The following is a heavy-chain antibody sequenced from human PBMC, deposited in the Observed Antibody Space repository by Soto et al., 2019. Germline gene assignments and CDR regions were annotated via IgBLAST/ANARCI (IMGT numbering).Heavy chain of an antibody. Sequence: GGSLRLSCAASGFTFSSYPMHWVRQAPGKGLEYVSAISSNGGSTYYTSSVKDRFTISRDNSKNTLYLQMDSLRAEDMAVYYCARGNRPPSAPVSLYFFDYWGQGTLVTVSS. V-gene: IGHV3-64*01. J-gene: IGHJ4*02. CDR1: GFTFSSYP. D-gene: IGHD6-6*01. CDR3: ARGNRPPSAPVSLYFFDY. CDR2: ISSNGGST.